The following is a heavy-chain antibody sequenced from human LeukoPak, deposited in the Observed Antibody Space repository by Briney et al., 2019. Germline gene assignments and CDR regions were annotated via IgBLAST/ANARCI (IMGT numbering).Heavy chain of an antibody. J-gene: IGHJ2*01. D-gene: IGHD3-10*01. CDR2: IYYSGST. CDR1: GGSISSSSYY. CDR3: ARDVPYRPKLLWLGESSGNFDL. Sequence: SETLSLTCTVSGGSISSSSYYWGWIRQPPGKGLEWIGSIYYSGSTYYNPSLKSRVTISVDTSKNQFSLKLSSVTAADTAVYYCARDVPYRPKLLWLGESSGNFDLWGRGTLVTVSS. V-gene: IGHV4-39*07.